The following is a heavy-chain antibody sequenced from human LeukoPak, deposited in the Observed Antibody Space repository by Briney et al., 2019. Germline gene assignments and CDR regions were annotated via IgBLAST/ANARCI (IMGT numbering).Heavy chain of an antibody. CDR1: GFTFSSYA. CDR3: ARAVYDSSGYYLDY. Sequence: PGGSLRLSCAASGFTFSSYAMNWVRQAPGKGLEWVSGINWNGGSTGYADSVKGRFTISRDNAKNSLYLQMNSLRAEDTALYYCARAVYDSSGYYLDYWGQGTLVTVSS. V-gene: IGHV3-20*04. J-gene: IGHJ4*02. CDR2: INWNGGST. D-gene: IGHD3-22*01.